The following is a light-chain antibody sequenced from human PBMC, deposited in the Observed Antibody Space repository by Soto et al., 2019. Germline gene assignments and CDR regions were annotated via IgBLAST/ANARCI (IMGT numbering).Light chain of an antibody. CDR2: DAS. J-gene: IGKJ1*01. CDR3: QQYYSHWT. V-gene: IGKV1-5*01. CDR1: QSIGRW. Sequence: DIQMTQSPSTLSASVGDTVTVTCRASQSIGRWLAWYQQKPGKAPKLLIFDASTLENGVPARFSGSRSGPEFSLTISRLQPDDFATYYCQQYYSHWTFGQGTKVDIX.